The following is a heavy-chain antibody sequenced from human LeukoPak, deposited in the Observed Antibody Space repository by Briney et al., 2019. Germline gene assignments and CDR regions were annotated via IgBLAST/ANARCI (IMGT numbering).Heavy chain of an antibody. V-gene: IGHV3-30*18. D-gene: IGHD3-3*01. Sequence: GGPLRLSCAASGFTFSSYGMHWVRQAPGKGLEWVAVISYDGSNKYYADSVKGRFTISRDNSKNRLYLQMNSLRAEDTAVYYCAKDLEMVYYFDYWGQGTLVTVSS. J-gene: IGHJ4*02. CDR3: AKDLEMVYYFDY. CDR2: ISYDGSNK. CDR1: GFTFSSYG.